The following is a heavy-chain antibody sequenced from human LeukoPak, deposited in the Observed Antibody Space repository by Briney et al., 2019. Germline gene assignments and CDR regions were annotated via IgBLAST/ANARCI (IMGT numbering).Heavy chain of an antibody. CDR2: ISSSRSYI. V-gene: IGHV3-21*01. J-gene: IGHJ6*02. CDR1: GFTFSSYS. Sequence: GGPLRLSCAASGFTFSSYSMNWVRQAPGKGLEWVSSISSSRSYIYYADSVKGRFTISRDNAKDSLYLQMNSLRAEDTAVYYCAGRAARRGADYYYGMDVWGQGTTVTVSS. D-gene: IGHD6-6*01. CDR3: AGRAARRGADYYYGMDV.